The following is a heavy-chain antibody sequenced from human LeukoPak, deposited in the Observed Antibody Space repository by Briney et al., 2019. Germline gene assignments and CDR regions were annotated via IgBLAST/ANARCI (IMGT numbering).Heavy chain of an antibody. V-gene: IGHV4-61*01. J-gene: IGHJ4*02. CDR2: ISYSGST. Sequence: SETLSLTCTVSGGSVSSDNYYWTWVRQPPGKGLQWIGYISYSGSTNYNPSLKSRVTISLHTSKNQFSLRLSSLTAADTAVYYCARRHYYNGRAYYFLDYWGQGTLVTVSS. CDR1: GGSVSSDNYY. D-gene: IGHD3-22*01. CDR3: ARRHYYNGRAYYFLDY.